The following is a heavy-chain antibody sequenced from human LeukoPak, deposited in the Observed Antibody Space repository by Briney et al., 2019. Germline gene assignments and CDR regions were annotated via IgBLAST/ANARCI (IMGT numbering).Heavy chain of an antibody. J-gene: IGHJ4*02. CDR2: ISGSGGST. D-gene: IGHD3-3*01. CDR1: GFTFSSYA. CDR3: AKDSRITIFGVVIAYYFDY. V-gene: IGHV3-23*01. Sequence: PGGSLRLSCAASGFTFSSYAMSWVRQAPGKGLEWVSAISGSGGSTYYADSVKGRLTISRDNSKNTLYLQMNSLRAEDMAVYYCAKDSRITIFGVVIAYYFDYWGQGTLVTVSS.